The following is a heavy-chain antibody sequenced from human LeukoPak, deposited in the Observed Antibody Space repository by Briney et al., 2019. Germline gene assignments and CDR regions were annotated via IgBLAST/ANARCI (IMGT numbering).Heavy chain of an antibody. CDR1: GGSLSGYY. Sequence: SETLSLTCAVYGGSLSGYYWSWIRQSPGKGLEWIGQINHSGDTNYNPSLKSRGTISVETSKSHLALSLNSVIAADTAMYHCARGPYSTVTAFAWFDPWGQGTLVIVSS. D-gene: IGHD4-17*01. CDR2: INHSGDT. CDR3: ARGPYSTVTAFAWFDP. V-gene: IGHV4-34*01. J-gene: IGHJ5*02.